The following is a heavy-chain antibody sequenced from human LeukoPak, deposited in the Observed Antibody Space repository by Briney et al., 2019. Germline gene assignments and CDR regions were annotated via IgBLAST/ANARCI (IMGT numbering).Heavy chain of an antibody. CDR1: GLTFDDYG. J-gene: IGHJ5*02. CDR3: LRDRCSSTSCHDSPNWFDP. D-gene: IGHD2-2*01. V-gene: IGHV3-20*04. CDR2: VNWNGGST. Sequence: GGSLRLSCAASGLTFDDYGMSWVRQAPGKGLEWISGVNWNGGSTVYTDSVKGRFTISRDNAKNSLYMQMNSLRGEDTALYYCLRDRCSSTSCHDSPNWFDPWGPGTLVTVSS.